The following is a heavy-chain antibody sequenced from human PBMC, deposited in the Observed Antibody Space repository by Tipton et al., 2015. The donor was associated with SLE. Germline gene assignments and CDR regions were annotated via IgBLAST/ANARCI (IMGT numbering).Heavy chain of an antibody. CDR1: GFTFSTRG. V-gene: IGHV3-23*01. J-gene: IGHJ5*02. CDR2: ISGSGGST. Sequence: SLRLSCAASGFTFSTRGIHWVRQAPGKGLEWVSGISGSGGSTYYADSVKDRFIVSRDNPKNTLYLQMNSLRAEDTAIYYCAKDRDSSGFFLPWHWFDPWGQGTLVTVPS. D-gene: IGHD3-22*01. CDR3: AKDRDSSGFFLPWHWFDP.